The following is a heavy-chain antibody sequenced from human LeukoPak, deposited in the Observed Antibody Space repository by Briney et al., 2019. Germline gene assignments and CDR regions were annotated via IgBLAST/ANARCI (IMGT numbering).Heavy chain of an antibody. J-gene: IGHJ4*02. CDR3: VRSTTVTTWFDY. V-gene: IGHV4-39*01. CDR2: MYYSGSP. D-gene: IGHD4-11*01. CDR1: GGSITSGTYY. Sequence: SETLSLTCTVSGGSITSGTYYWGWIRQPPGKGLEWIGNMYYSGSPYHNPSLKSRVTISVDTSKNQFSLKLSSVTASDTAVYYCVRSTTVTTWFDYWGQGTLVTVSS.